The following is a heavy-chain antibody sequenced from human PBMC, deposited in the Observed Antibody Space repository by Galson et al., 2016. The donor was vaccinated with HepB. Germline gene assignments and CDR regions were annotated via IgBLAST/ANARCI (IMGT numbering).Heavy chain of an antibody. CDR2: IDDSGTT. CDR1: GTSISNNW. J-gene: IGHJ4*02. Sequence: TLSLTCSVSGTSISNNWWSWVRQSPGKGLEWIGEIDDSGTTNFNPSLNSRVSISVDKSKSQVSLNLYSVSAADTAVYYCARDLGGSWSRAWDYWGQGTLVTVSS. CDR3: ARDLGGSWSRAWDY. V-gene: IGHV4-4*02. D-gene: IGHD6-13*01.